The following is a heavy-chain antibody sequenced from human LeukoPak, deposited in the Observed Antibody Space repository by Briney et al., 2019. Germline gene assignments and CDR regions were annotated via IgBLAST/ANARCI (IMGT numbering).Heavy chain of an antibody. D-gene: IGHD3-3*01. CDR1: GGSISDYY. CDR3: ARGDFCSKSNCYLRPMDV. V-gene: IGHV4-59*01. Sequence: SETLSLTCTVAGGSISDYYWNWIRQPPGKGLEWIGYIYYSGSTTYNPSLKSRVTMSVDTAKNQFSLKLRSVTAADTAVYYCARGDFCSKSNCYLRPMDVWGKGTTVTVSS. J-gene: IGHJ6*03. CDR2: IYYSGST.